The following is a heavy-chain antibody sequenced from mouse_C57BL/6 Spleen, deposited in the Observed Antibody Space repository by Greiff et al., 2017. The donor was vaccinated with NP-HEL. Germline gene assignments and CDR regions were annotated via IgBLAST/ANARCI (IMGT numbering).Heavy chain of an antibody. V-gene: IGHV1-82*01. Sequence: QVQLQQSGPELVKPGASVKISCKASGYAFSSSWMIWVKQRPGKGLEWIGRIYPGDGDTNYNGKFKGKATLTADKSSSTAYMQLSSLTSEDSAVYFCAHYYGSSWFAYWGQGTLVTVSA. D-gene: IGHD1-1*01. CDR1: GYAFSSSW. CDR3: AHYYGSSWFAY. J-gene: IGHJ3*01. CDR2: IYPGDGDT.